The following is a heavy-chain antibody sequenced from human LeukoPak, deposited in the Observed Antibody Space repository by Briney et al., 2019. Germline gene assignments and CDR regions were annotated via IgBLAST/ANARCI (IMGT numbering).Heavy chain of an antibody. J-gene: IGHJ5*02. CDR1: GYTLTSYG. CDR2: ISAYNGNT. D-gene: IGHD3-9*01. CDR3: ARLTGYSSESWFDP. V-gene: IGHV1-18*01. Sequence: ASVKVSCKASGYTLTSYGISWVRQAPGQGLEWMGWISAYNGNTNYAQKLQGRVTMTTDTSTSTAYMELRSLRSDDTAVYYCARLTGYSSESWFDPWGQGTLVTVSS.